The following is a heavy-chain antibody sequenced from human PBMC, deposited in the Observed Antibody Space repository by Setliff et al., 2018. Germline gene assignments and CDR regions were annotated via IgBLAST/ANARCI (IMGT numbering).Heavy chain of an antibody. Sequence: GASVKVSCKLSGKTLTELSIHWVRQAPGKGLEWMGGFDPDDGETVYAQKFQGRVTLTRDTSISTVYMEVSRLRSDDTAVYFCAKTKGFVDGWLDPWGQGTLVTVSS. J-gene: IGHJ5*02. V-gene: IGHV1-24*01. CDR3: AKTKGFVDGWLDP. CDR1: GKTLTELS. CDR2: FDPDDGET. D-gene: IGHD3-10*01.